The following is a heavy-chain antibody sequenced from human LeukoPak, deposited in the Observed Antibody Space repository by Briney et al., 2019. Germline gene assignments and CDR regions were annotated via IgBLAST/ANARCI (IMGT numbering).Heavy chain of an antibody. V-gene: IGHV3-23*01. CDR3: ATDVTGGAISF. CDR2: ITSSGGST. J-gene: IGHJ4*02. Sequence: GGPLRLSCAASVFTFSTYAMSWVRHAPGKGPEWVSIITSSGGSTNYADSVKGRFTISRDNSKNTLYLQMNSLKPDDTAVYYCATDVTGGAISFWGQGALVTVSS. D-gene: IGHD1-14*01. CDR1: VFTFSTYA.